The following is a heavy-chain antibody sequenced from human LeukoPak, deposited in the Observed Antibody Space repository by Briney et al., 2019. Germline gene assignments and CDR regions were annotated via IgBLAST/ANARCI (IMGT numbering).Heavy chain of an antibody. D-gene: IGHD3-3*01. Sequence: ASVKVSCKASGYTFTGYYMHWVRQAPGQGLEWMGWINPNSGGTNYAQKFQGRVTMTRDTPISTAYMELSRLRSDDTAVYYCARSLEWLSTHFDYWGQGTLVTVSS. CDR3: ARSLEWLSTHFDY. J-gene: IGHJ4*02. V-gene: IGHV1-2*02. CDR2: INPNSGGT. CDR1: GYTFTGYY.